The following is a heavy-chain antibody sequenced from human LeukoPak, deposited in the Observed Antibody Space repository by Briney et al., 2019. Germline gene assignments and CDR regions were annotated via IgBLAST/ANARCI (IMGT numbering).Heavy chain of an antibody. CDR3: AKDPLIAAWQTYFDY. CDR2: ISGSSGII. V-gene: IGHV3-48*01. D-gene: IGHD6-13*01. J-gene: IGHJ4*02. Sequence: GGSLRLSCAASGFTFSNDWMNWVRQAPGKGLEWVSYISGSSGIIDYADSVRGRFTISRDNAKNTLYLQMNSLRAEDTAVYYCAKDPLIAAWQTYFDYWGQGTLVTVSS. CDR1: GFTFSNDW.